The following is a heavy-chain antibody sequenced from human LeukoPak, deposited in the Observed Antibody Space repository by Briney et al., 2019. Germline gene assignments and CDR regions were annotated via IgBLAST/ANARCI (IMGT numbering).Heavy chain of an antibody. V-gene: IGHV3-13*01. CDR2: IGTAGDT. CDR3: ARVAKERVGGVYYFDY. CDR1: GFTFNYYG. J-gene: IGHJ4*02. Sequence: GGSLRLSCAASGFTFNYYGMHWVRQATGKGLEWVSAIGTAGDTYYTGSVKGRFTISRENAKNSLYLQMNSLRAGDTAVYYCARVAKERVGGVYYFDYWGQGTLVTVSS. D-gene: IGHD1-1*01.